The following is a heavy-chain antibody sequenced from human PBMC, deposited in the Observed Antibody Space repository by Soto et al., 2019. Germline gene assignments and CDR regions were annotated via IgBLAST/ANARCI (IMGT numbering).Heavy chain of an antibody. CDR3: ARDKGWYIDYYYYGMDV. D-gene: IGHD6-19*01. CDR2: ISSSGSTI. Sequence: GVSLILSSAASVFTFVGDERSWVRQAPGKGLEWVSYISSSGSTIYYAESVKGRFTISRDNAKNSLYLQMNSLRAEDTAVYYCARDKGWYIDYYYYGMDVWGQGTTVTVSS. J-gene: IGHJ6*02. CDR1: VFTFVGDE. V-gene: IGHV3-48*03.